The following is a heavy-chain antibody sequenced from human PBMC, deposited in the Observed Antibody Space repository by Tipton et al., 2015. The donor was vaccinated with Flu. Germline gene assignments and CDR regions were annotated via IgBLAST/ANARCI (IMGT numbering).Heavy chain of an antibody. CDR2: IYHSGST. Sequence: LRLSCAVSGYSISSGYYWGWIRQPPGKGLEWIGSIYHSGSTYYNPSLKSRVTISVDTSKNQFSLKLSSVTAADTDVYYFARADTDYDYVSAYFDYWGQGTLVTVSS. CDR3: ARADTDYDYVSAYFDY. D-gene: IGHD3-16*01. CDR1: GYSISSGYY. J-gene: IGHJ4*02. V-gene: IGHV4-38-2*01.